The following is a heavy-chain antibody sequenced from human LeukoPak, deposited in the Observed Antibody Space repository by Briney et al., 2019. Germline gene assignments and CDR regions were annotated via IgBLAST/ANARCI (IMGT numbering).Heavy chain of an antibody. CDR1: GFTFSSYG. V-gene: IGHV3-30*19. Sequence: GGSLRLSCAASGFTFSSYGMHWVRQAPGKGLEWVAVIWYDGSNKYYADSVKGRFTISRDNSKNTLYLQMNSLRAEDTAVYYCARDKKKVAPDYWGQGTLVTVSS. CDR2: IWYDGSNK. CDR3: ARDKKKVAPDY. J-gene: IGHJ4*02. D-gene: IGHD2-15*01.